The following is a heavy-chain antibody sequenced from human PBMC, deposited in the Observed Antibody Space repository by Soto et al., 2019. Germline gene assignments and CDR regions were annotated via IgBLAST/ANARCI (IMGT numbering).Heavy chain of an antibody. D-gene: IGHD6-13*01. CDR1: GDTINSTSYY. J-gene: IGHJ4*02. Sequence: QLHLQESGPGLVNPSETLSLTCTVSGDTINSTSYYWGWIRQPPGKGLEWIGSIYYSGSTYYNPSLKSRVTISLDTSKNQVSLKLSSVTAADPDFYYCAILTLPIIAVWVQGTLDTVSS. V-gene: IGHV4-39*01. CDR3: AILTLPIIAV. CDR2: IYYSGST.